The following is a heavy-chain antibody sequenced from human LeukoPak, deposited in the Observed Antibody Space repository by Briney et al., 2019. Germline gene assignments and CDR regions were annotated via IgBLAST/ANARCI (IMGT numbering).Heavy chain of an antibody. CDR1: GFTFSSYG. CDR3: AKERAGMGADAFDI. CDR2: ISYDGRNE. V-gene: IGHV3-30*18. Sequence: GGSLRLSCAASGFTFSSYGMHWVRQAPGKGLEWVAMISYDGRNEYYVDSVKGRFTISRDNSKNTLYLQMNSLRAEDTAVYYCAKERAGMGADAFDIWGQGTMVTVSS. J-gene: IGHJ3*02. D-gene: IGHD1-26*01.